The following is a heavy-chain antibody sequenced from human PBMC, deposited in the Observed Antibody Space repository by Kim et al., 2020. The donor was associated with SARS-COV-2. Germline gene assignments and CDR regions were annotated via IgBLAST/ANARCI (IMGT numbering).Heavy chain of an antibody. V-gene: IGHV6-1*01. Sequence: SQTLSLTCAISGDSVSSNSAAWNWIRQSPSRGLEWLGRTYYRSKWYNDYAASVKSRITINPDTSKNQFSLQLNSVTPEDTAVYYCARVAMNTRYSSSADFDYWGQGTLVTVSS. CDR3: ARVAMNTRYSSSADFDY. CDR1: GDSVSSNSAA. D-gene: IGHD6-13*01. CDR2: TYYRSKWYN. J-gene: IGHJ4*02.